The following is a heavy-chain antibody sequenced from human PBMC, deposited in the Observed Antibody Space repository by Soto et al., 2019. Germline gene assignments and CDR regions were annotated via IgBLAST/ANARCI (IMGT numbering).Heavy chain of an antibody. J-gene: IGHJ5*02. D-gene: IGHD4-17*01. Sequence: EVQLVESGGDLVKPGGSLRLSCAASGFSFTNTWMNWVRQAPGKGLEWVGRIKSQGDGGTREYAEPMKGRFTISRDDSTSTLYLEMNSLKVEDTAVYYCTTARGDYRPVDPWGQGTLVTVSS. CDR1: GFSFTNTW. V-gene: IGHV3-15*01. CDR2: IKSQGDGGTR. CDR3: TTARGDYRPVDP.